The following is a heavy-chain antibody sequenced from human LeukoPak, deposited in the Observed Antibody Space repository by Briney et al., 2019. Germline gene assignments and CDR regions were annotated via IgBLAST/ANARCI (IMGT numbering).Heavy chain of an antibody. CDR1: GGSISSYY. CDR3: ARGHCSSTSCYMWGAYYYGMDA. J-gene: IGHJ6*02. Sequence: SETLSLTCTVSGGSISSYYWSWIRQPPGKGLEWIGYIYYSGSTNYNPSLKSRVTISVDTSKNQFSLKLSSVTAADTAVYYCARGHCSSTSCYMWGAYYYGMDAWGRGTTVTVSS. V-gene: IGHV4-59*08. CDR2: IYYSGST. D-gene: IGHD2-2*02.